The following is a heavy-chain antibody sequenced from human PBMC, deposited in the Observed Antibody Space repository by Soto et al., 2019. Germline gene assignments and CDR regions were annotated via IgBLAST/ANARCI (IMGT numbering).Heavy chain of an antibody. CDR1: GGSISSDGYY. CDR3: ARAHYDSSGSLALFGMDF. J-gene: IGHJ6*02. V-gene: IGHV4-31*03. CDR2: IYYSGST. Sequence: QVQLQESGPGLVKPSQTLSLTCTVSGGSISSDGYYWSWIRQHPGKGLEWIGYIYYSGSTYYNPSLKSRVTISVDSSKNQFSLKLSSVTAADTAVYYCARAHYDSSGSLALFGMDFWGQGTTVTVSS. D-gene: IGHD3-22*01.